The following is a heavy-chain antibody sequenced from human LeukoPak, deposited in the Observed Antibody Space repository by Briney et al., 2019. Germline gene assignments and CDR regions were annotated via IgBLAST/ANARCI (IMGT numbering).Heavy chain of an antibody. D-gene: IGHD3-22*01. CDR2: IYSGGST. Sequence: GGSLRLSCAASGFTVSSNYMSWVRQAPGKGLEWVSVIYSGGSTYYADSVKGRFTISRDNSKNTLYLQMNSLRAEDTAVYYCASALVRGYYYDSSGDYWGQGTLVTVSS. CDR1: GFTVSSNY. J-gene: IGHJ4*02. V-gene: IGHV3-66*01. CDR3: ASALVRGYYYDSSGDY.